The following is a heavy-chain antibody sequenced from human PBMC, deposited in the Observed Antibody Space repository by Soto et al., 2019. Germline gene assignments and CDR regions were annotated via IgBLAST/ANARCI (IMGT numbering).Heavy chain of an antibody. D-gene: IGHD2-15*01. J-gene: IGHJ5*02. Sequence: SETLSLTCTVSGGSISSYYWSWIRQPTGKGLEWIGYIYYSGSTNYNPSLKSRVTISVDTSKNQFSLKLSSVTAADTAVYYCARASGCSGGSCAFDPWGQGTLVTVSS. CDR2: IYYSGST. V-gene: IGHV4-59*01. CDR1: GGSISSYY. CDR3: ARASGCSGGSCAFDP.